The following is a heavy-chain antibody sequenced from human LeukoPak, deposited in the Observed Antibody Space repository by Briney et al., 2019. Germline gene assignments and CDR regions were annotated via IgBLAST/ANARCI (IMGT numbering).Heavy chain of an antibody. D-gene: IGHD3-10*01. V-gene: IGHV4-59*01. CDR3: ARVASYGENWLDP. CDR2: IYYSGST. CDR1: GGSISSYY. Sequence: PSETLSLTCTVSGGSISSYYWSWIRQPPGKGLEWIGYIYYSGSTNYNPSLKSRVTISVDTSKNQFSLKLSSVTAADTAVYYCARVASYGENWLDPWGQGTLVTVSS. J-gene: IGHJ5*02.